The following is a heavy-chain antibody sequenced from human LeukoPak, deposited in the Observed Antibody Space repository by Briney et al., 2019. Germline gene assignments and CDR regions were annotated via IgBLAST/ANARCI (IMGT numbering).Heavy chain of an antibody. CDR2: IYHSGST. CDR3: ASLRSDAFDI. J-gene: IGHJ3*02. V-gene: IGHV4-38-2*02. CDR1: GYSISSGYY. D-gene: IGHD5/OR15-5a*01. Sequence: SETPSLTCTVSGYSISSGYYWGWIRQPPGKGLEWIGSIYHSGSTYYNPSLKSRVTISVDTSKNQFSPKLSSVTAADTAVYYCASLRSDAFDIWGQGTMVTVSS.